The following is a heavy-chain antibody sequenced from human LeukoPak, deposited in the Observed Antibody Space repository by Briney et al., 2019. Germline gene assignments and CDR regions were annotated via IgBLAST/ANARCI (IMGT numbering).Heavy chain of an antibody. Sequence: ASVKVSCKASGYTFTSYDINWVRQATGQGLEWMGWMNPNSGNTGYAQKFQGRVTMTRDTSISTAYMELSRLRSDDTAVYYCARPDDSSTATTEYNWFDPWGQGTLVTVSS. D-gene: IGHD4-17*01. CDR3: ARPDDSSTATTEYNWFDP. CDR1: GYTFTSYD. V-gene: IGHV1-8*01. CDR2: MNPNSGNT. J-gene: IGHJ5*02.